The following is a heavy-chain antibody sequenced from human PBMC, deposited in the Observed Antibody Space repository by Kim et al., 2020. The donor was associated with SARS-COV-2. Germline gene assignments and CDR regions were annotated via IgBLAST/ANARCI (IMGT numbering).Heavy chain of an antibody. D-gene: IGHD2-21*01. V-gene: IGHV3-49*03. J-gene: IGHJ6*02. CDR1: GFTFGDYA. Sequence: GGSLRLSCTASGFTFGDYAMSWFRQAPGKGLEWVGFIRSKAYGGTTEYAASVKGRFTISRDDSKSIAYLQMNSLKTEDTAVYYCTSPRYYPLRWYGMDVWGQGTTVTVSS. CDR3: TSPRYYPLRWYGMDV. CDR2: IRSKAYGGTT.